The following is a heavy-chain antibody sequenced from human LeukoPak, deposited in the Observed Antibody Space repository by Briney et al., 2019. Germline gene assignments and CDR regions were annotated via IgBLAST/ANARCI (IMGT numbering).Heavy chain of an antibody. CDR1: GFTFSSYG. J-gene: IGHJ4*02. D-gene: IGHD3-10*01. Sequence: GGSLRLSCAASGFTFSSYGMHWVRQAPGKGLEWVAVISYDGSNKYYADSVKGRFTISRDNPKNTLYLQMNSLRAEDTAVYYCAKDGSTMVRGVITPGNFDYWGQGTLVTVSS. CDR2: ISYDGSNK. V-gene: IGHV3-30*18. CDR3: AKDGSTMVRGVITPGNFDY.